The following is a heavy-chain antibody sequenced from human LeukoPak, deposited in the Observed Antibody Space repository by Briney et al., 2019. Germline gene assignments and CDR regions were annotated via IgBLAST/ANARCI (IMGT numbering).Heavy chain of an antibody. V-gene: IGHV1-46*02. CDR2: INPSGGST. J-gene: IGHJ4*02. CDR1: GYTFNNHY. D-gene: IGHD6-19*01. Sequence: ASVKVSFKASGYTFNNHYMYWVRQAPGQGLEWMGVINPSGGSTSYAQKFQGRVTMTRDTSTRTVYMEVNSLRSEDTAVYYCARQGTYSSAIGMGYWGQGTLVTVSS. CDR3: ARQGTYSSAIGMGY.